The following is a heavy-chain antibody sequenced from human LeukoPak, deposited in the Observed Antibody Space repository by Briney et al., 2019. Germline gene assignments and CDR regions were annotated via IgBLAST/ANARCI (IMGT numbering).Heavy chain of an antibody. D-gene: IGHD2-2*01. Sequence: SVKVSCKASGYTFTSYDINWVRQATGQGLEWMGWMNPNSGNTGYAQKFQGRVTMTRNTSISTAYMELSSLRSEDTAVYYCARSEMEMGGLFVVVPAYYYMDVWGKGTTVTISS. CDR2: MNPNSGNT. CDR3: ARSEMEMGGLFVVVPAYYYMDV. J-gene: IGHJ6*03. CDR1: GYTFTSYD. V-gene: IGHV1-8*01.